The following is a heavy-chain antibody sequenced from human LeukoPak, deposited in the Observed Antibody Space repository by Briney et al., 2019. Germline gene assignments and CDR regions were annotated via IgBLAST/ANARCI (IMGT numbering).Heavy chain of an antibody. J-gene: IGHJ4*02. D-gene: IGHD2-2*01. V-gene: IGHV3-7*03. CDR3: ARYRYCSSANCYGDY. CDR2: IKPDGSEG. CDR1: GFTFSTYY. Sequence: PGGSLSLSCAASGFTFSTYYMGWVRQAPGKGLEWVANIKPDGSEGYYVDSVKGRFTISRDNAKNSLYLQMNSLRAEDTAVYYCARYRYCSSANCYGDYWGQGTLVTVSS.